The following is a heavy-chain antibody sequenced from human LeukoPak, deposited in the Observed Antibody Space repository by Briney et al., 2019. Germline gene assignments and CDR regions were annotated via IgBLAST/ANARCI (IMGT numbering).Heavy chain of an antibody. CDR1: GYTFTGYY. Sequence: SVKVSCKASGYTFTGYYMHWVRQAPGQGLEWMGGIIPIFGTANYAQKSQGRVTITADESTSTAYMELSSLRSEDTAVYYCARGRFSDNRLPLLWFGGPHYYYYYMDVWGKGTTVTVSS. D-gene: IGHD3-10*01. CDR2: IIPIFGTA. V-gene: IGHV1-69*13. J-gene: IGHJ6*03. CDR3: ARGRFSDNRLPLLWFGGPHYYYYYMDV.